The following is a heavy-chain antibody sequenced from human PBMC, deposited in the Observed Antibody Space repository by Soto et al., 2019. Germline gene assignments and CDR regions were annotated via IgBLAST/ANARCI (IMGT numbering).Heavy chain of an antibody. Sequence: EVQLVESGGGFVKPGGSLRLSCAASGFTFTKAWMNWVRQVPGKGLEWVGRIKSKTDGGTIDYAAPVKGRFTISRDDAENTMYLQMNSLKSEDTGVYSCTTDLVGRTAPDGGRWGQGTLVTVSS. D-gene: IGHD2-8*02. CDR2: IKSKTDGGTI. CDR3: TTDLVGRTAPDGGR. V-gene: IGHV3-15*07. CDR1: GFTFTKAW. J-gene: IGHJ4*02.